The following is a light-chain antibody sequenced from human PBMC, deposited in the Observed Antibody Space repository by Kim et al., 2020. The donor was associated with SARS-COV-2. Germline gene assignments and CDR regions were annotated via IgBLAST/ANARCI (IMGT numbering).Light chain of an antibody. CDR3: AVWDDSLKQGV. V-gene: IGLV1-44*01. CDR2: SNN. CDR1: SSNIGSNN. J-gene: IGLJ3*02. Sequence: QSVLTQPPSASGTPGQRVTIPCSGSSSNIGSNNVVWYQQLPGAAPNLLIYSNNQRPSGIPDRFSGSRSGTSASLAISGLQSGDEADYYCAVWDDSLKQGVFGGGTQLPV.